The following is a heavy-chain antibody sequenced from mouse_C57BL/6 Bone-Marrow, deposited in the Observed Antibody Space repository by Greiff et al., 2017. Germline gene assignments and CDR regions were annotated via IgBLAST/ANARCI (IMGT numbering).Heavy chain of an antibody. CDR2: IYPRSGNT. Sequence: QVQLQQSGAELARPGASVKLSCKASGYTFTSYGISWVKQRTGQGLEWIGEIYPRSGNTSYNEKFKGKATLTADKSSSTAYMELRSLTSEDSAVYFCARGRLGGFAYWGQGTLVTVSA. J-gene: IGHJ3*01. CDR3: ARGRLGGFAY. CDR1: GYTFTSYG. V-gene: IGHV1-81*01. D-gene: IGHD4-1*01.